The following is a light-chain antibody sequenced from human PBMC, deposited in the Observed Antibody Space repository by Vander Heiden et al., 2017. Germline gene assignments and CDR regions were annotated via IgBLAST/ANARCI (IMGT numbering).Light chain of an antibody. V-gene: IGKV1-39*01. J-gene: IGKJ2*01. CDR2: ASS. CDR3: QQGYTTPRT. CDR1: QTIRNS. Sequence: DIQMTQSPSSLSASVGDRVTVTCRASQTIRNSLNWYQQKPGTAPRLLLYASSTLRSGVPSRCSGGGSGTDFTLTISDLQPEDFATYFCQQGYTTPRTFGQGTRVEI.